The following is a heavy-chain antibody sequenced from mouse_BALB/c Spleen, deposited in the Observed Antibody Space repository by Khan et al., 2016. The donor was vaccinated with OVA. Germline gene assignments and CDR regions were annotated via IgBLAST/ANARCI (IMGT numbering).Heavy chain of an antibody. Sequence: DVELLVFGGRLVKPGGSLKPSCAAPAFTFSSYAMSLVRQTPEKMLECVASIRSGGSTYYPDSVKDRFTISRDNARNILYLQMSRLRSEDTARYYSARGGLLRRPGWVANWGQGTLVTVSA. D-gene: IGHD1-1*01. V-gene: IGHV5-6-5*01. CDR1: AFTFSSYA. CDR3: ARGGLLRRPGWVAN. J-gene: IGHJ3*01. CDR2: IRSGGST.